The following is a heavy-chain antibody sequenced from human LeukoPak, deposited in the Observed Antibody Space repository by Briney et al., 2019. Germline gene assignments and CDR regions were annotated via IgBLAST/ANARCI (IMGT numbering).Heavy chain of an antibody. J-gene: IGHJ4*02. CDR1: GYTFTSYY. CDR3: ARGPPNYYYDSSGYFDY. D-gene: IGHD3-22*01. CDR2: INPNSGGT. Sequence: AASVKVSCKASGYTFTSYYMHWVRQAPGQGLEWMGWINPNSGGTNYAQKFQGRVTMTRDTSISTAYMELSRLRSDDTAVYYCARGPPNYYYDSSGYFDYWGQGTLVTVSS. V-gene: IGHV1-2*02.